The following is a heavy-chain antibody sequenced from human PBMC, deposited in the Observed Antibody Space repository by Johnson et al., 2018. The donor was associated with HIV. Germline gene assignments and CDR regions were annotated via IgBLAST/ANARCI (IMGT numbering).Heavy chain of an antibody. D-gene: IGHD5-24*01. Sequence: VQLVESGGGLIQPGGSLRLSCAASGFTVSSNYMSWVRQAPGKGLEWVSVIYSGGSTYYADSVKGRFTISRDNSKNPRYLQRNSRRAEDTAVYYWSRDWDVPDECYNDYAFDTWGQGTMVTVSS. CDR3: SRDWDVPDECYNDYAFDT. V-gene: IGHV3-53*01. CDR2: IYSGGST. CDR1: GFTVSSNY. J-gene: IGHJ3*02.